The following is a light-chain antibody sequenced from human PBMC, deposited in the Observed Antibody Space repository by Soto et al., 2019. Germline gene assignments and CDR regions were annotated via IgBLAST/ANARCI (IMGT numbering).Light chain of an antibody. CDR2: ATS. V-gene: IGKV1-39*01. Sequence: DIQMSQSPSSLSASVGDRVNITCRASQTVSSYLNWYQQKPGTVPKLLIYATSNLQSGVPSRLSGRGFGTDFTLTISSLQPEDFATYYCQQSFTTPSFGQGTRLEI. J-gene: IGKJ5*01. CDR3: QQSFTTPS. CDR1: QTVSSY.